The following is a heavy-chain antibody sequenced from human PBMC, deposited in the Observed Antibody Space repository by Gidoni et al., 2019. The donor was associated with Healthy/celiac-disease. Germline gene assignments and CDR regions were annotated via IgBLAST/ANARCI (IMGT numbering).Heavy chain of an antibody. CDR1: GFNFSSYA. D-gene: IGHD1-26*01. CDR3: AKDWSGSYYVYFQH. CDR2: ISGSGGST. V-gene: IGHV3-23*01. Sequence: EVQLLESGGGLVQPGGSLRLSCAASGFNFSSYAMSWVRQAPGKGLELVSAISGSGGSTYYADSVKGRFTISRDNSKNTLYLQMNSLRAEDTAVYYCAKDWSGSYYVYFQHWGQGTLVTVSS. J-gene: IGHJ1*01.